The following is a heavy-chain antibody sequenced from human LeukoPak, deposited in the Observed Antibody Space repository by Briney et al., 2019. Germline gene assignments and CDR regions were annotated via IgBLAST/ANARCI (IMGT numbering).Heavy chain of an antibody. Sequence: GGSLGLSCAASGFTFSSYWMSWVRQAPGKGLEWVANIRQDGTEKYFVDSVEGRFIISRDNAKNSLYLQMNSLRAEDTAVYYCARTHTTFFDYWGQGTLVTVSS. CDR3: ARTHTTFFDY. V-gene: IGHV3-7*03. CDR2: IRQDGTEK. CDR1: GFTFSSYW. J-gene: IGHJ4*02. D-gene: IGHD1-1*01.